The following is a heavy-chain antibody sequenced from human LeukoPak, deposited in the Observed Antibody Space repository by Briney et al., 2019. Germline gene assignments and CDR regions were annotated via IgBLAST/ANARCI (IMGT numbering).Heavy chain of an antibody. CDR2: IIPILGIA. Sequence: SVKVSCKASGGTFSSYAISWVRQAPGQGLEWMGRIIPILGIANYAQKFQGRVTITADESTSTAYMELSSLRSEDTAVYYCARGFRLNWFDPWGQGTLVTVSS. J-gene: IGHJ5*02. CDR3: ARGFRLNWFDP. CDR1: GGTFSSYA. V-gene: IGHV1-69*04.